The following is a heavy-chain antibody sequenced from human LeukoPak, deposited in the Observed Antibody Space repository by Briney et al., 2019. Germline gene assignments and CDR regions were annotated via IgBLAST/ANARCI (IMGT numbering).Heavy chain of an antibody. CDR2: IWYDGSNK. CDR3: ARDRDNYGDYVVGYGMDV. V-gene: IGHV3-33*01. Sequence: GGSLRLSCAASGFTFSSYGMHWVRQAPGKGLEWVAVIWYDGSNKYYADSVKGRFTISRDNSKNTLYLQMNSLRAEDTAVYYCARDRDNYGDYVVGYGMDVWGQGTTVTVSS. J-gene: IGHJ6*02. CDR1: GFTFSSYG. D-gene: IGHD4-17*01.